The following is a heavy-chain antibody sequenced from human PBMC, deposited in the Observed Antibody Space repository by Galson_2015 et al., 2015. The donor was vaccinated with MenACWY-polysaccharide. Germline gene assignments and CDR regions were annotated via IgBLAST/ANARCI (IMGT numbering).Heavy chain of an antibody. J-gene: IGHJ4*02. CDR3: ARDTTGIAASAVY. D-gene: IGHD6-13*01. CDR2: VYAGVST. CDR1: GGSISGYY. Sequence: ETLSLPCSLSGGSISGYYWSWIRQPAGKGLEWIGRVYAGVSTTYNPSLKSRVTISIDTSKNQFSLKLTSVTAADTAVYYCARDTTGIAASAVYWGQGTLVTVSS. V-gene: IGHV4-4*07.